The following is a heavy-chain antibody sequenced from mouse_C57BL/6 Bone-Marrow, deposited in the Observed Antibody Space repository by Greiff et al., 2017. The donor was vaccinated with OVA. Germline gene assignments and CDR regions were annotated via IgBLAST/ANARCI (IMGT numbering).Heavy chain of an antibody. CDR2: IWGVGST. J-gene: IGHJ2*01. CDR1: GFSLTSYG. D-gene: IGHD2-5*01. CDR3: ARRGGTYYSKGFDY. V-gene: IGHV2-6*01. Sequence: VQGVESGPGLVAPSQSLSITCTVSGFSLTSYGVDWVRQSPGKGLEWLGVIWGVGSTNYNSALKSRLSISKDNSKSQVFLKMNSLQTDDTAMYYGARRGGTYYSKGFDYWGQGTTLTVSS.